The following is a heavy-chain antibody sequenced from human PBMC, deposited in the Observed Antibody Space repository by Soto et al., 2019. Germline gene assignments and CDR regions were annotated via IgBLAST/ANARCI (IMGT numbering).Heavy chain of an antibody. Sequence: SETLSLTCPVSGVSLSSYYLSLVRQPPGKGLEWIGYIYYSGSTNYNPSLKSRVTISVDTSKNQFSLKMSSVTAADTAVYYCARDTYHSKSLDAFDIWGQGTMVTVSS. CDR3: ARDTYHSKSLDAFDI. CDR1: GVSLSSYY. V-gene: IGHV4-59*01. J-gene: IGHJ3*02. CDR2: IYYSGST.